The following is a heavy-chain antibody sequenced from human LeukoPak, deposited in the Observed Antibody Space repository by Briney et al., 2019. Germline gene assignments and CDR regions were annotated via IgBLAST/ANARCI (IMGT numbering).Heavy chain of an antibody. D-gene: IGHD2-15*01. Sequence: PSETLSLTCTISGGSINNYYWSWIRQPPGKGLEWIGSIYYSRSTYYNPSLKSRVTISVDTSKNQFSLKLSSVTAADTAVYYCARDERYCSGGSCSPGGHYFDYWGQGTLVTVSS. CDR2: IYYSRST. CDR1: GGSINNYY. V-gene: IGHV4-39*07. J-gene: IGHJ4*02. CDR3: ARDERYCSGGSCSPGGHYFDY.